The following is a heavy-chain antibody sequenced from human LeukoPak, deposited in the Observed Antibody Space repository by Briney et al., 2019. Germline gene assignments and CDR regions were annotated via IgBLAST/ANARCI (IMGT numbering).Heavy chain of an antibody. CDR3: AQSAGIFDY. V-gene: IGHV4-34*01. Sequence: SETLSLTCAVYGGSFSGYYWSWIRQPPGEGLEWIGEINHSGSTNYNPSLKSRVTISVDTSKNQFSLKLSSVTAADTAVYYCAQSAGIFDYWGQGTLVTVSS. D-gene: IGHD6-19*01. J-gene: IGHJ4*02. CDR1: GGSFSGYY. CDR2: INHSGST.